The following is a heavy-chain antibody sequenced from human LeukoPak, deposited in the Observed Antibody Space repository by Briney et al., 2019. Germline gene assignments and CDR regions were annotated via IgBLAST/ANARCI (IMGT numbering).Heavy chain of an antibody. J-gene: IGHJ6*03. CDR2: ISGSGGST. D-gene: IGHD7-27*01. Sequence: GGSLRLSCAASGFTFSSYAMSWVRQAPGKGLEWVSAISGSGGSTYYADSVKGRFTISRDNSKNTLYLQMNSLRAEDTAVYYCAKDNWGFYYYYYYMDVWGKGTTVAVSS. V-gene: IGHV3-23*01. CDR3: AKDNWGFYYYYYYMDV. CDR1: GFTFSSYA.